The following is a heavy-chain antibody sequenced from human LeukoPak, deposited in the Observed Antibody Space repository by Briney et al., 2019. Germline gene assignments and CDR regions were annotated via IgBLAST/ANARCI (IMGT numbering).Heavy chain of an antibody. V-gene: IGHV4-30-4*01. Sequence: SVTLSLTCTVSGGSISSGDYYWSWIRQPPGKGLEWIGYIYYSGSTYYNPSLKSRVTISVDTSKNQFSLKLSSVTAADTAVYYCAVVPAANDAFDIWGQGTMVTVSS. CDR3: AVVPAANDAFDI. CDR2: IYYSGST. CDR1: GGSISSGDYY. J-gene: IGHJ3*02. D-gene: IGHD2-2*01.